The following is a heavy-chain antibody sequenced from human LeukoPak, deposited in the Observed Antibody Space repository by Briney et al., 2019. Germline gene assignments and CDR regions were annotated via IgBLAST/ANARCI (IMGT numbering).Heavy chain of an antibody. D-gene: IGHD1-14*01. Sequence: GASVKVSCKVSGYTLTELSMHWVRQAPGKGLEWMGGFDPEDGETIYAQKFQGRVTMTEDTSTDTAYMELSSLRSEDTAVYYCARVRRVFKRNLGRSTEYYSYYYMDVWGKGTTVTVSS. CDR2: FDPEDGET. CDR1: GYTLTELS. V-gene: IGHV1-24*01. J-gene: IGHJ6*03. CDR3: ARVRRVFKRNLGRSTEYYSYYYMDV.